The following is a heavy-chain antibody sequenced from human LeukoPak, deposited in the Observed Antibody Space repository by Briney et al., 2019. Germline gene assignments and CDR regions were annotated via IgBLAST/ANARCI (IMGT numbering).Heavy chain of an antibody. D-gene: IGHD3-22*01. V-gene: IGHV4-59*12. CDR2: IYYSGST. CDR1: GDSISSYY. Sequence: SETLSLTCTVSGDSISSYYWSWIRQPPGKGLEWIGYIYYSGSTNYNPSLKSRVTISIDTSKNQFSLKLSSVTAADTAVYYCARVRFFDSSVLTRKRSYYFDYWGQGTLVTVSS. CDR3: ARVRFFDSSVLTRKRSYYFDY. J-gene: IGHJ4*02.